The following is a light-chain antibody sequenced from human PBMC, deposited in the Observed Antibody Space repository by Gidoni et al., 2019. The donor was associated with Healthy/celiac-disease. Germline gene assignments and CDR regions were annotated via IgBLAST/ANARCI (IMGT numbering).Light chain of an antibody. CDR1: SGSIASNY. J-gene: IGLJ1*01. Sequence: NFMLTQPHSVSESPAKTVTISCTSSSGSIASNYVQWYQQRPGSSPTTVIYEDNQRPSGVPDRFSGSIDSSSNSASLTISGLKTEDEADYYCQSYDSSKYVFGTGTKVTVL. CDR3: QSYDSSKYV. V-gene: IGLV6-57*01. CDR2: EDN.